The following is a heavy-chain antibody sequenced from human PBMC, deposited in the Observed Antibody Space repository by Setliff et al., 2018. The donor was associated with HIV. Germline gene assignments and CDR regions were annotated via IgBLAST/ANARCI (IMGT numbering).Heavy chain of an antibody. J-gene: IGHJ3*01. V-gene: IGHV1-69*06. CDR3: ARDLLGPARFHPNPFDV. Sequence: SVKVSCKASGVTFSSYAIAWVRQAPGQGLEWMGGIIPIFGTANYAQKFQGRVTITADKSTSTMYMDLSSLRSEDTAVYYCARDLLGPARFHPNPFDVWGQGTLVTVSS. D-gene: IGHD3-10*02. CDR2: IIPIFGTA. CDR1: GVTFSSYA.